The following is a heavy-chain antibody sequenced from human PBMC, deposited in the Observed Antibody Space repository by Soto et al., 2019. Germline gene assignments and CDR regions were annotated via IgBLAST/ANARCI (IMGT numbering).Heavy chain of an antibody. CDR1: GGSISSGGYY. D-gene: IGHD6-6*01. CDR3: ATDLVGIAARPARLFDY. V-gene: IGHV4-31*03. CDR2: IYYSGST. Sequence: SETLSLTCTVSGGSISSGGYYWSWIRQHPGKGLEWIGYIYYSGSTYYNPSLKSRVTISVDTSKNQFSLKLSSVTAADTAVYYCATDLVGIAARPARLFDYWGQGTLVTVSS. J-gene: IGHJ4*02.